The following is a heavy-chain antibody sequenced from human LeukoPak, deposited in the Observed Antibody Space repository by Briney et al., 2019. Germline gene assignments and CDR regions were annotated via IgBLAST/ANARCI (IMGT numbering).Heavy chain of an antibody. V-gene: IGHV1-69*13. CDR2: IIPIFGTA. CDR3: ARDVEYSSGPFDY. J-gene: IGHJ4*02. CDR1: GGTFSSYA. Sequence: SVKVSCKASGGTFSSYAISWVRQAPGQGLEWMGGIIPIFGTANYAQKFQGRVTITADESTSTAYMELSSLRSEDTAVYYCARDVEYSSGPFDYWGQGTLVTVSS. D-gene: IGHD6-19*01.